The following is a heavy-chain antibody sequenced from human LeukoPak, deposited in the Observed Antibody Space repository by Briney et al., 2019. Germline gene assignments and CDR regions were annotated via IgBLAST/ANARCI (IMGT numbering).Heavy chain of an antibody. J-gene: IGHJ3*02. CDR2: INSNSKTI. CDR1: GFTFSSYS. D-gene: IGHD3-22*01. CDR3: ATGVETSSYYDRRGKGNALDI. Sequence: GGSLRLSCAASGFTFSSYSMNWVRQAPGKGLEWVSYINSNSKTIYYADSVKDLFTVSRGNVKNSLYLQIDSLRDESTAVCYWATGVETSSYYDRRGKGNALDIWGQGTVVTASS. V-gene: IGHV3-48*02.